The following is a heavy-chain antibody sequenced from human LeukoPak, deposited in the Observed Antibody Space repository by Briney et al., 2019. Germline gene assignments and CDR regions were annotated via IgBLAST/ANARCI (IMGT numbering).Heavy chain of an antibody. J-gene: IGHJ6*03. Sequence: SETLSLTCTVSGGSISSYYWSWIRQPPGKGLEWIGYIYYSGSTNYNPSLKSRVTISVDTSKNQFSLKLSSVTAADTAVYYCARDARVSRLMFGPPYYYYYMDVWGKGTTVTVSS. V-gene: IGHV4-59*01. CDR3: ARDARVSRLMFGPPYYYYYMDV. CDR1: GGSISSYY. CDR2: IYYSGST. D-gene: IGHD3-16*01.